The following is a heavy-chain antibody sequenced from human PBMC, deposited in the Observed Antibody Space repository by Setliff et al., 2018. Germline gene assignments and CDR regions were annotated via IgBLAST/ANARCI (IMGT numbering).Heavy chain of an antibody. Sequence: ASVKVSCKASGYNFISYGISWVRQAPGQGLEWMGWISPANGNTNYIQRFQDRVTMTIDTSTSTIYMELRSLRSDDTAVYYCATFRGYTYGYDYWGQGTLVTVSS. CDR2: ISPANGNT. D-gene: IGHD5-18*01. J-gene: IGHJ4*02. V-gene: IGHV1-18*01. CDR1: GYNFISYG. CDR3: ATFRGYTYGYDY.